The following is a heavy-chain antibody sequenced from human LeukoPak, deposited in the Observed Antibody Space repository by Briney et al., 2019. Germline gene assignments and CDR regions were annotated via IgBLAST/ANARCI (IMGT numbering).Heavy chain of an antibody. D-gene: IGHD2-21*01. CDR1: GFTVSSNY. V-gene: IGHV3-53*05. J-gene: IGHJ4*02. Sequence: GGSLRLSCAASGFTVSSNYMSWVRQAPGKGLEWVSVIYSGGSTYYADSVKGRFTISRDNSKNTVYLQMNSLRADDTAVYFCAKDCGLGGDRDYWGQGTLVTVSS. CDR2: IYSGGST. CDR3: AKDCGLGGDRDY.